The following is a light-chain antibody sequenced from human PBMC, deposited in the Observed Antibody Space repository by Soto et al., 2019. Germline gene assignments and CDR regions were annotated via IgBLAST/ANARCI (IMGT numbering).Light chain of an antibody. J-gene: IGKJ5*01. Sequence: DIQMTQSPSSLSASVGDRATITCRASQSISSYLNWYQQKPGKAPKVLIYAASSLQSGAPSRFSGSGSGTEFTLTISSLQPEDFATYYCQQSYSTLPITFGQGTRLEIK. CDR1: QSISSY. CDR2: AAS. CDR3: QQSYSTLPIT. V-gene: IGKV1-39*01.